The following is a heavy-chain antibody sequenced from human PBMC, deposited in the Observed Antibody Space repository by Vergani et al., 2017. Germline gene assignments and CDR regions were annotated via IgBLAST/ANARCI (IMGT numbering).Heavy chain of an antibody. Sequence: VQLVESGGGVVQPGRSLRLSCAASGFTFSSYGMHWVRQAPGKGLEWVSRINSDGSSTSYADSVKGRFTISRDNAKNTLYLQMNSLRAEDTAVYYCARALSSGWYMGNWFDPWGQGTLVTVSS. J-gene: IGHJ5*02. CDR1: GFTFSSYG. CDR3: ARALSSGWYMGNWFDP. D-gene: IGHD6-19*01. CDR2: INSDGSST. V-gene: IGHV3-74*02.